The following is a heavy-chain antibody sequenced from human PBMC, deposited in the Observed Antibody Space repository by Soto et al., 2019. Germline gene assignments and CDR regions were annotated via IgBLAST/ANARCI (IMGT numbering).Heavy chain of an antibody. CDR1: GFTFSDFY. D-gene: IGHD3-10*01. Sequence: QVQLVESGGGLVKPGGSLRVSCVASGFTFSDFYMNWIRQAPGKGLEWVSSINTGSSYTNYADSVKGRFTISRDNVKNSLYLEMRSLRAEDTAVYYGARDGTTYGNGFFDHWGQGTLVTVSS. CDR2: INTGSSYT. J-gene: IGHJ4*02. CDR3: ARDGTTYGNGFFDH. V-gene: IGHV3-11*05.